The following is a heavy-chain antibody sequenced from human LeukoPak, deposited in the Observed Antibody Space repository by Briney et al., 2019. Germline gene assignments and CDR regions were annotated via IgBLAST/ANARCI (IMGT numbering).Heavy chain of an antibody. D-gene: IGHD6-13*01. J-gene: IGHJ6*03. CDR3: ARVGKVAAASLTYYMDV. Sequence: ASVKVSCKASGYTFTSYGISWVRQAPGQGLEWMGWISAYNGNTNYAQKLQGRVTMTTDTSTSTAYMELRSLRSDDTAVYYCARVGKVAAASLTYYMDVWGKGTTVTVSS. CDR2: ISAYNGNT. CDR1: GYTFTSYG. V-gene: IGHV1-18*01.